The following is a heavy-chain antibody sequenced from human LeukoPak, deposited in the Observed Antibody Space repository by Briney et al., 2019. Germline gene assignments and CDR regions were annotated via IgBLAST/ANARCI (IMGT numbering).Heavy chain of an antibody. CDR2: INHSGNT. V-gene: IGHV4-34*01. J-gene: IGHJ5*02. CDR1: GGSFSGYY. D-gene: IGHD6-19*01. Sequence: SETLSLTCAVYGGSFSGYYWSWIRQPPGKGLEWIGEINHSGNTNYNPSLKSRLTISVDTSKNQFSLKLSPVTAADTAVYYCATLAVADPYNWFDPWGQGTLVTVSS. CDR3: ATLAVADPYNWFDP.